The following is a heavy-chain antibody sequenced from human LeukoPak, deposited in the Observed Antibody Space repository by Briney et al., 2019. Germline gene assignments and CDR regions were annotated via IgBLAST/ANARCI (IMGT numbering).Heavy chain of an antibody. D-gene: IGHD3-3*01. V-gene: IGHV1-2*02. CDR2: INPNSGGT. Sequence: VASVKVSCKASGGTFSSYAISWVRQAPGQGLEWMGWINPNSGGTNYAQKFQGRVTMTRDTSISTAYMELSRLRSDDTAVYYCARDVSEIFGVVILYFDYWGQGTLVTVSS. J-gene: IGHJ4*02. CDR1: GGTFSSYA. CDR3: ARDVSEIFGVVILYFDY.